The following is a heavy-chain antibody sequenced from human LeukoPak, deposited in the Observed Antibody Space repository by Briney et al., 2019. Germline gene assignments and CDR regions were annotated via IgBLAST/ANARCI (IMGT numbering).Heavy chain of an antibody. V-gene: IGHV1-69*05. CDR2: IIPSFRTA. J-gene: IGHJ3*02. CDR1: GGTFSSYA. Sequence: SVKVSCKASGGTFSSYAISWVRQAPGQGLEWLGGIIPSFRTASYAQRFQGRVTITTDESTSTAYMELSSLRSDDTAVYYCARGILEWADAFHIWGQGTMVTVSS. D-gene: IGHD3-3*01. CDR3: ARGILEWADAFHI.